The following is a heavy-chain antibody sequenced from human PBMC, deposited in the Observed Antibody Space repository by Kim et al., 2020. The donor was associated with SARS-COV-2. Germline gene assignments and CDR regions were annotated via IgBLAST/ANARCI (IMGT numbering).Heavy chain of an antibody. CDR1: GFTFGDYA. Sequence: GGSLRLSCTASGFTFGDYAMSWFRQAPGKGLEWVGFIRSKAYGGTTEYAASVKGRFTIARDDSTSIAYLHMNSVKTEDTDVYYCTREWDDSVVVPAAFDYWGQGTLVTVSS. V-gene: IGHV3-49*03. J-gene: IGHJ4*02. CDR2: IRSKAYGGTT. D-gene: IGHD2-2*01. CDR3: TREWDDSVVVPAAFDY.